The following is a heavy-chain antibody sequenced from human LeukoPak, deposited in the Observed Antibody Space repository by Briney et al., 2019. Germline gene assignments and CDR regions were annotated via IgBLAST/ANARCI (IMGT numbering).Heavy chain of an antibody. D-gene: IGHD3-9*01. J-gene: IGHJ4*01. CDR2: VYYSGTT. CDR1: GAAISSYY. V-gene: IGHV4-59*01. CDR3: ARHYDILTGYYLDY. Sequence: SETLSLTCSVSGAAISSYYWSWVRQPPGKGLEWSGYVYYSGTTNYNPSLKSRVTMSVDTSKSQFSLKLNSVTASDTAVYFCARHYDILTGYYLDYWGHGTLVTVSS.